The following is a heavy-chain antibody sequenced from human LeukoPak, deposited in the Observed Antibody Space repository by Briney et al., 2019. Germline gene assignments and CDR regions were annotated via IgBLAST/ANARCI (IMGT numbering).Heavy chain of an antibody. V-gene: IGHV4-59*01. J-gene: IGHJ4*02. CDR2: IYYSGST. CDR1: GGSISSYY. D-gene: IGHD3-22*01. CDR3: AESSGYYYGYFDY. Sequence: ETLSLTCTVSGGSISSYYWSWIRQPPGKGLEWIGYIYYSGSTNYNPSLKSRVTISVDTSKNQFSLKLSSVTAADTAVYYCAESSGYYYGYFDYWGQGTLVTVSS.